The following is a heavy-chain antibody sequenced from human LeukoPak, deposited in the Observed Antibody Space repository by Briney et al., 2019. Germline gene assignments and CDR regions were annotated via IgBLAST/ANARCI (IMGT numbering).Heavy chain of an antibody. CDR2: IKEDGSEK. J-gene: IGHJ3*02. CDR3: ARINSGLKWGDALDI. CDR1: GFTFSSYW. Sequence: GGSLRLSCAASGFTFSSYWMSWVRQAPGKGLEWVANIKEDGSEKYYVDSVKGRFTVSRDNAKNSLYLQMNTLRAGDTAVYYCARINSGLKWGDALDIWGQGTMVTVSS. D-gene: IGHD5-12*01. V-gene: IGHV3-7*01.